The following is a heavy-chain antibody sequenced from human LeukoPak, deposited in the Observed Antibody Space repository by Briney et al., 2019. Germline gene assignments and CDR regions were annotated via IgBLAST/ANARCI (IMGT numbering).Heavy chain of an antibody. CDR2: MNPNSGNT. D-gene: IGHD2-21*02. V-gene: IGHV1-8*01. CDR3: ARGYCGGGCAHYYYGMDV. CDR1: GYTFTSYD. J-gene: IGHJ6*02. Sequence: GASVKVSCKASGYTFTSYDINWVRQATGQGLEWMGWMNPNSGNTGYAQKFQGRVTMTRNTSISTAYMELSSLRSEDTAVYYCARGYCGGGCAHYYYGMDVWGQGTTVTVSS.